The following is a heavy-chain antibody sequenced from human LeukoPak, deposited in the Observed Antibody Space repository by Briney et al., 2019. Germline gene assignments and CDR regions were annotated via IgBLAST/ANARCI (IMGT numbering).Heavy chain of an antibody. CDR2: INPDSGGT. V-gene: IGHV1-2*02. Sequence: ASVRVCCKASGYTFTGYYMHWGRQAPGQGLEWMGWINPDSGGTKTAQRFQGRVTMTRDTSIRTAYMEVSRLRSDDTGVYYCAINYYDSSGPLGIGYWGQGTLVTVSS. CDR3: AINYYDSSGPLGIGY. J-gene: IGHJ4*02. D-gene: IGHD3-22*01. CDR1: GYTFTGYY.